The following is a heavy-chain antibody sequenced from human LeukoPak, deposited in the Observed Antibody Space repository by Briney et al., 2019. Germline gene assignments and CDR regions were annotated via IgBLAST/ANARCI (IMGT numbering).Heavy chain of an antibody. D-gene: IGHD6-25*01. CDR1: GGSISSGSYY. J-gene: IGHJ4*02. Sequence: SETLSLTCTVSGGSISSGSYYWSWIRQPAGKGLEWIGRIYTSGSTNYNPSLKSRVTISVDTSKNQFSLKLSSVTAADTAVYYCASWYSSAGIDYWGQRTLVTVSS. CDR2: IYTSGST. CDR3: ASWYSSAGIDY. V-gene: IGHV4-61*02.